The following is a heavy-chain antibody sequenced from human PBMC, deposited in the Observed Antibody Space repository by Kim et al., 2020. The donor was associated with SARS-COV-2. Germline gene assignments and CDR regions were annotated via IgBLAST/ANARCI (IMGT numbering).Heavy chain of an antibody. CDR2: IYNAASGSTT. Sequence: GGSLRLSCAASGFNVDSDHMSWVRQAPGKGLQWVSVIYNAASGSTTFHAESVKGRFTISRDNSKNTLYLEMNSLRVEDTAIYYCERSIAGARFYYWGQGTLVTVSS. D-gene: IGHD1-26*01. J-gene: IGHJ4*02. V-gene: IGHV3-53*01. CDR3: ERSIAGARFYY. CDR1: GFNVDSDH.